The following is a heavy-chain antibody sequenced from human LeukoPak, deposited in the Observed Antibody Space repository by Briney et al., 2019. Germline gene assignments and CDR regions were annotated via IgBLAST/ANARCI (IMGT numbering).Heavy chain of an antibody. CDR1: GFTFSSYA. V-gene: IGHV3-30-3*02. D-gene: IGHD3-22*01. J-gene: IGHJ4*02. CDR3: AKHPSYYYDSSGSETEFDY. CDR2: ISYDGSNK. Sequence: GSLRLSCAASGFTFSSYAMHWVRQAPGKGLEWVAVISYDGSNKYYADSVKGRFTISRDNSKNTLYLQMNSLRAEDTAVYYCAKHPSYYYDSSGSETEFDYWGQGTLVTVSS.